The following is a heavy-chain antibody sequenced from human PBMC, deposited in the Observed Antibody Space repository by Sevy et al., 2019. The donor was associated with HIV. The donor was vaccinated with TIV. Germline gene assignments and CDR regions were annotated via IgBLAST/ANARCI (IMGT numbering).Heavy chain of an antibody. CDR2: IYTSGST. D-gene: IGHD2-15*01. V-gene: IGHV4-61*02. CDR1: GGSISSGSYY. Sequence: SETLSLTCTVSGGSISSGSYYWSWIWQPAGKGLEWIGRIYTSGSTNYNPSLKSRVTISVDTSKNQFSLKLSSVTAADTAVYYCAREGTDCSGGSCYSYYFDYWGQGTLVTVSS. CDR3: AREGTDCSGGSCYSYYFDY. J-gene: IGHJ4*02.